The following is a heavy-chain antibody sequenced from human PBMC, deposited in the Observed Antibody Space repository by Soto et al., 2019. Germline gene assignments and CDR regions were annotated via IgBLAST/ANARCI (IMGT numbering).Heavy chain of an antibody. V-gene: IGHV3-30*04. CDR3: ARSPYSVSYLAYFDY. J-gene: IGHJ4*02. Sequence: PGGSLRLSCASSGFTFSSYAMHWVRQAPGKGLEWVAVISYDGSNKYYADSVKGRFTISRDNSKNTLYLQMNSLRAEDTAVYYCARSPYSVSYLAYFDYWGQGTLVTVSS. D-gene: IGHD1-26*01. CDR2: ISYDGSNK. CDR1: GFTFSSYA.